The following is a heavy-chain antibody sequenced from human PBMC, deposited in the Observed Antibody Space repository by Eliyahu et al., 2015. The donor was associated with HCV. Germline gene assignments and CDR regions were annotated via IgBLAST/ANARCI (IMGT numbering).Heavy chain of an antibody. CDR3: ARPQYGSGSYLIDY. CDR2: ISYDGSNK. J-gene: IGHJ4*02. D-gene: IGHD3-10*01. CDR1: SYA. Sequence: SYAMHWVRQAPGKGLEWVAVISYDGSNKYYADSVKGRFTISRDNSKNTLYLQMNSLRAEDTAVYYCARPQYGSGSYLIDYWGQGTLVTVSS. V-gene: IGHV3-30*04.